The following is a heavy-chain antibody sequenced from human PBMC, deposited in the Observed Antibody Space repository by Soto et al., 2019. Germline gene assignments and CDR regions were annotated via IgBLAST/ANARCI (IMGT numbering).Heavy chain of an antibody. CDR3: AKAPGYGSGSFAESYYYYYYGMDV. CDR1: GFTFSSYA. D-gene: IGHD3-10*01. J-gene: IGHJ6*02. Sequence: GGSLRLSCAASGFTFSSYAMSWVRQAPGKGLEWVSAISGSGGSTYYADSVKGRFTISRDNSKNTLYLQMNSLRAEDTAVYYCAKAPGYGSGSFAESYYYYYYGMDVWGQGTTVTVSS. CDR2: ISGSGGST. V-gene: IGHV3-23*01.